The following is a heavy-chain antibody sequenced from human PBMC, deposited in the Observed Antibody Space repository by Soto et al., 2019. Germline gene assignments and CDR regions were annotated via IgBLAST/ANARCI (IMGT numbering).Heavy chain of an antibody. CDR2: IYHIGST. CDR3: ARFTYKSGFNWFDP. D-gene: IGHD5-12*01. CDR1: GAPINSDD. V-gene: IGHV4-59*01. J-gene: IGHJ5*02. Sequence: SETLSLTCTVSGAPINSDDWSWIRQSPGKVLEEIGYIYHIGSTDYNPSLKSRVTISIDKYKNQLCLNLRSVTAADKAVYFCARFTYKSGFNWFDPWGQGTQVTVSS.